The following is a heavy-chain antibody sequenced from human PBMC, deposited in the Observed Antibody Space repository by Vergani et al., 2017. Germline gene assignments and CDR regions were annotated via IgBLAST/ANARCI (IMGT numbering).Heavy chain of an antibody. CDR3: ARALRSSPFDY. CDR2: IYYSGST. D-gene: IGHD6-6*01. Sequence: QVQLQESGPGLVKPSETLSLTCTVSGGSISSYYWSWIRQPPGKGLEWIGYIYYSGSTNYNRSLKSRVTISVDTSKNQFSLRLSSVTAADTAVYYCARALRSSPFDYWGQGTLVTVSS. J-gene: IGHJ4*02. CDR1: GGSISSYY. V-gene: IGHV4-59*08.